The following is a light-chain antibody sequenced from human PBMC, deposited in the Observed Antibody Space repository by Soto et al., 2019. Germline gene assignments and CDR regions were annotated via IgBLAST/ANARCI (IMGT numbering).Light chain of an antibody. CDR3: QHYNNWLGT. CDR2: GAS. Sequence: ELVVTQSPAMLAVSPGERGTLSCRASQNVISSLAWYQQKLGQAPRLLIYGASTRATGIPARFSGSGSGTEFILTISSXQYEDFAVYYCQHYNNWLGTFGGGTKVDIK. CDR1: QNVISS. V-gene: IGKV3-15*01. J-gene: IGKJ4*01.